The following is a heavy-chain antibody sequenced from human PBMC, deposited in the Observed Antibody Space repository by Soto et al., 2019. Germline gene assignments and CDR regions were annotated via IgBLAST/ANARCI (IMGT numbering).Heavy chain of an antibody. CDR3: ASGGIMVRGVMGMVYYGMDV. Sequence: PSETLSLTCTVSGGSISSSSYYWGWIRQPPGKGLEWIGFISYSGSAYYNPSLKSRVTISVDTSKNQFSLKLSSVTAADTAVYYCASGGIMVRGVMGMVYYGMDVWGQGTTVTVSS. D-gene: IGHD3-10*01. CDR2: ISYSGSA. V-gene: IGHV4-39*07. CDR1: GGSISSSSYY. J-gene: IGHJ6*02.